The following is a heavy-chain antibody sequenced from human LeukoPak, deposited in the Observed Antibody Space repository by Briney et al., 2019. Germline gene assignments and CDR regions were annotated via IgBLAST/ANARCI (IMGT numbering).Heavy chain of an antibody. J-gene: IGHJ6*03. D-gene: IGHD3-10*01. CDR2: ISGSGGST. CDR1: GFTFSSYG. CDR3: AKSFELSGFGETPYYYYYYMDV. Sequence: GGTLRLSCAASGFTFSSYGMSWVRQAPGKGLEWVSAISGSGGSTYYADSVKGRFTISRDNSKNTLYLQMNSLRAEDTAVYYCAKSFELSGFGETPYYYYYYMDVWGKGTTVTISS. V-gene: IGHV3-23*01.